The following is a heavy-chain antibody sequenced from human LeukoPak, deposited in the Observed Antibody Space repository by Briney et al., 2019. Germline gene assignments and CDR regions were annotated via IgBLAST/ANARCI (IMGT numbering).Heavy chain of an antibody. CDR3: ARDLRAVGVPGNYFDY. CDR2: IYYSGST. J-gene: IGHJ4*02. Sequence: SETLSLTCTVSGGSISSSSYYWGWIRQPPGKGLEWIGSIYYSGSTYYNPSLKSRVTISVDTSKNQFSLKLSSVTAADTAVYYCARDLRAVGVPGNYFDYWGQGTLVTVSS. V-gene: IGHV4-39*07. CDR1: GGSISSSSYY. D-gene: IGHD1-26*01.